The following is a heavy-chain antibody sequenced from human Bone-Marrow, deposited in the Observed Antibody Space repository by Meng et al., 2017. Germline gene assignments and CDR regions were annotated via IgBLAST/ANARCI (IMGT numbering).Heavy chain of an antibody. CDR3: ARDHRGATPWFDP. CDR2: ISWDGGST. D-gene: IGHD1-26*01. Sequence: GESLKISCAASGFTFDDYAMHWVRQAPGKGLEWVSLISWDGGSTYYADSVKGRFTISRDNSKNSLYLQMNSLRAEDTAVYYCARDHRGATPWFDPWGQGTLVTVSS. CDR1: GFTFDDYA. J-gene: IGHJ5*02. V-gene: IGHV3-43D*03.